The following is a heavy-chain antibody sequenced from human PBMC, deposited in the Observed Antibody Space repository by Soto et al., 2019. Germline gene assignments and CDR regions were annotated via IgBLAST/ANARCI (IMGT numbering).Heavy chain of an antibody. CDR2: ISYSWGT. CDR3: GRRGYSGYPFDY. Sequence: QLQLQESGPGLVKPSETLSLTCTVSGGSISSNSYYWGWIRQPPGKGLEWIGSISYSWGTYYNPSLKSRVTISVDTSKNQFSLKLSSVTAADTAVYYCGRRGYSGYPFDYWGQGTRVTVSA. D-gene: IGHD5-12*01. CDR1: GGSISSNSYY. V-gene: IGHV4-39*01. J-gene: IGHJ4*02.